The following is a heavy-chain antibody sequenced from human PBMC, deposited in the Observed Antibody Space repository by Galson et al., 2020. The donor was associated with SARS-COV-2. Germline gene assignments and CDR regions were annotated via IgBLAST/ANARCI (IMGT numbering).Heavy chain of an antibody. CDR1: GFSFPNFA. J-gene: IGHJ4*01. V-gene: IGHV3-33*01. D-gene: IGHD5-18*01. CDR2: IWKDGGHK. Sequence: QAGGSLRLSCAASGFSFPNFAMHWVRQAPGKGLEWVAVIWKDGGHKYYVDSVKGRFTISRDNSKNTVDLQMNRLRDEDTAVYYCARDVSNLRGYIYGSLDYWGRGSLVTVSS. CDR3: ARDVSNLRGYIYGSLDY.